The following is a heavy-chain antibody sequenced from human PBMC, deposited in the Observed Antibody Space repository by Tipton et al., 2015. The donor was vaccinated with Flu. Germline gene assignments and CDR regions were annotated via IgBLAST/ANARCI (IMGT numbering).Heavy chain of an antibody. J-gene: IGHJ4*02. CDR2: MYYSGST. CDR1: GGSISSYY. D-gene: IGHD3-22*01. Sequence: TLSLTCTVSGGSISSYYWSWFRQPPGKGLEWIGYMYYSGSTNYNPSLKSRVTISVDTSKNQFSLKLSSVTAADTAVYYCARRYYDSSGPLDYWGQGTLVTVSS. V-gene: IGHV4-59*01. CDR3: ARRYYDSSGPLDY.